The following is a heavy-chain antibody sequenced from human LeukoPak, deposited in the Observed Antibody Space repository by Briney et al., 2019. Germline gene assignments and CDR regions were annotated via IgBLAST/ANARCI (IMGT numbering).Heavy chain of an antibody. Sequence: SETLSLTYTVSGGSISSYYWSWIRQPPGKGLEWIEYIYYSGSTNYNPSLKSRVTISVDTSKNQFSLKLSSVTAADTAVYYCAMLVGYSSDYWGQGTLVTVSS. J-gene: IGHJ4*02. V-gene: IGHV4-59*01. D-gene: IGHD6-13*01. CDR1: GGSISSYY. CDR2: IYYSGST. CDR3: AMLVGYSSDY.